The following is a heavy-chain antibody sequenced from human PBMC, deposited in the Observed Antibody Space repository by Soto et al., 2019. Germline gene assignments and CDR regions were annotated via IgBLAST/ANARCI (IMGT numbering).Heavy chain of an antibody. CDR3: VRLIGNSWLDS. V-gene: IGHV4-31*08. CDR1: GGSISSGGYY. D-gene: IGHD2-8*01. J-gene: IGHJ5*01. CDR2: IYYSGST. Sequence: SXTLSLTCTVSGGSISSGGYYWNWIRQHPGKGLEWIGYIYYSGSTYYNPSLKSRITINPDTSNNQLSLQLNSVTPDDTAVYYCVRLIGNSWLDSWGQGTLVTAPQ.